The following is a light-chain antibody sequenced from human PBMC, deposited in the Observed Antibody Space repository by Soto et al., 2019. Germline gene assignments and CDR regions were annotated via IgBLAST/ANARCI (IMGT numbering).Light chain of an antibody. J-gene: IGKJ1*01. CDR1: QSVLSSSNNKNY. CDR2: WAS. CDR3: QQHYSTPT. Sequence: DIVMTQSPDSLAVSLGERATVNRKSSQSVLSSSNNKNYLAWYQQKPGQPPKLLVSWASTRESGVPDRFSGSGSGTDFTLTISSLQAEDVAVYYCQQHYSTPTFGQGTKVEIK. V-gene: IGKV4-1*01.